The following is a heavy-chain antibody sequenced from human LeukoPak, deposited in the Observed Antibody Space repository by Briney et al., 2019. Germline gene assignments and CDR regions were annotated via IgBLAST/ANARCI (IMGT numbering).Heavy chain of an antibody. CDR2: IYTSGST. Sequence: KPPETLSLTCTVSGGSISSGRYYWSWIRQPAGKGLEWNGRIYTSGSTYYNPSLKRRVTISIDTSKNHFSQGFSSVTAADTAVYYCARLSNDYGDYEEHHWGQGTLVTVSS. D-gene: IGHD4-17*01. CDR3: ARLSNDYGDYEEHH. J-gene: IGHJ5*02. V-gene: IGHV4-61*02. CDR1: GGSISSGRYY.